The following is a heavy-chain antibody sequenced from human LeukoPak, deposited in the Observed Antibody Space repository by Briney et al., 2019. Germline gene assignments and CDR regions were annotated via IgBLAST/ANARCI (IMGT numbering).Heavy chain of an antibody. CDR3: ASKPVVPASQGHYFDP. Sequence: ASVKVSCKASGYTFTGYYMHWVRQAPGQGLEWMGWINPNSGGTNYAQKFQGRVTMSIDTSKNQVSLNLTSVTAADTAVYYCASKPVVPASQGHYFDPWGQGTLVTVSS. D-gene: IGHD2-2*01. J-gene: IGHJ5*02. CDR2: INPNSGGT. CDR1: GYTFTGYY. V-gene: IGHV1-2*02.